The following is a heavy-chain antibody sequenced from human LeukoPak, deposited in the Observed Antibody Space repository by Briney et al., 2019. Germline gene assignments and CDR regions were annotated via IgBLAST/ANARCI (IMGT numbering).Heavy chain of an antibody. Sequence: GVSLRLSCVPSGFIFRNYWMSWVRQAPGKGLEWVANINHDGGDKNYVDSVKGRFTISRDNAKNSLYLQMNSLAAEDTAVYYCARAKDDFCDYWGQGTLVTVSS. J-gene: IGHJ4*02. CDR3: ARAKDDFCDY. V-gene: IGHV3-7*02. CDR2: INHDGGDK. D-gene: IGHD3/OR15-3a*01. CDR1: GFIFRNYW.